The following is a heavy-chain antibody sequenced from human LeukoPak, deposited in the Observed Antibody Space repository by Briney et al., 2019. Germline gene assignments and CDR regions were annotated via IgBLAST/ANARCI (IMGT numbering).Heavy chain of an antibody. V-gene: IGHV1-69*13. CDR1: GGTFSSYA. CDR3: ARVYYDFWSGYLPYYYYYMDV. Sequence: GASVKVSCKASGGTFSSYAISWVRQAPGQGLEWMGGIIPIFGTANYAQKFQGRVTITADEYTSTAYMELSSLRSEDTAVYYCARVYYDFWSGYLPYYYYYMDVWGKGTTVTVSS. CDR2: IIPIFGTA. J-gene: IGHJ6*03. D-gene: IGHD3-3*01.